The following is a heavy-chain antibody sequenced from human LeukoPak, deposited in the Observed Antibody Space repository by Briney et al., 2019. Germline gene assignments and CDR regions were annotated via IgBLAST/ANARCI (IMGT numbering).Heavy chain of an antibody. J-gene: IGHJ4*02. CDR3: ASGGASTVTPPWRW. Sequence: ASVKVSCKASGYTFTSYYMHWVRQAPGPALEWMGIINPSGGSTSYAQKFQGRVTMTREMSTSTVYMELSSLRSEDTAVYYCASGGASTVTPPWRWGGQGTLVAVSA. CDR2: INPSGGST. V-gene: IGHV1-46*01. CDR1: GYTFTSYY. D-gene: IGHD4-17*01.